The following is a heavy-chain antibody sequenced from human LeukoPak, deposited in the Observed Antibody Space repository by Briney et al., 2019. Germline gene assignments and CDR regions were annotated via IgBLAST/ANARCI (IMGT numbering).Heavy chain of an antibody. V-gene: IGHV3-23*01. CDR1: GITFTNYG. CDR2: ISGRGGST. D-gene: IGHD3-10*01. CDR3: AKDHSSGYPDAFDI. J-gene: IGHJ3*02. Sequence: QSGGTLRLSCAASGITFTNYGMSWVRQAPGKGLEWVSGISGRGGSTYYADSVKGRFTISRDNSKNTLYLQMNSLRAEDTAIYYCAKDHSSGYPDAFDIWGQGTMVTVSS.